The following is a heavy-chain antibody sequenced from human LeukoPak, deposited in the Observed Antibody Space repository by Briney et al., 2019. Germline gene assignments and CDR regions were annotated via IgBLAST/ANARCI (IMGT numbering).Heavy chain of an antibody. CDR2: IRSDGSST. V-gene: IGHV3-74*01. J-gene: IGHJ4*02. CDR3: AKNYYGSGSYYIIEY. Sequence: GGSLRLSCAASGFTFNTYWMHWVRQAPGKGLVWVSRIRSDGSSTSYADSVRGRFTISRDNSKNTLYLQMNSLRAEDTAVYHCAKNYYGSGSYYIIEYWGQGTLVTVSS. CDR1: GFTFNTYW. D-gene: IGHD3-10*01.